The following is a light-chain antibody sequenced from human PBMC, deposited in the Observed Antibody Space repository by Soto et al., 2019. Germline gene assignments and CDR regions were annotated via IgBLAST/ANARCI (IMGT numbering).Light chain of an antibody. Sequence: QSVLTQPASVSASPGQSITISCTGASRDIGGHDYVSWYQHHPGKAPKLMIYEVSNRPSGVSNRFSGSKSGNTASLTISGLQAEDEADYYCSSYSSISPLVFGTGTKLTVL. CDR3: SSYSSISPLV. V-gene: IGLV2-14*01. CDR1: SRDIGGHDY. CDR2: EVS. J-gene: IGLJ1*01.